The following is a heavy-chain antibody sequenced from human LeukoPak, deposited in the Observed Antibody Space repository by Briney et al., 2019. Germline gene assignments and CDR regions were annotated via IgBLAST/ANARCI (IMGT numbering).Heavy chain of an antibody. V-gene: IGHV3-33*01. J-gene: IGHJ3*02. CDR3: ARAGSGSHPKELGAFDI. D-gene: IGHD1-26*01. CDR1: GFTFNTYG. Sequence: GGSLRLSCAASGFTFNTYGMHWVRQAPGKGLEWVAVIWYDGSNKYYADSVKGRFTISRDNSKNTLDLQMNSLRAEDMAVYYCARAGSGSHPKELGAFDIWGQGTMVTVSS. CDR2: IWYDGSNK.